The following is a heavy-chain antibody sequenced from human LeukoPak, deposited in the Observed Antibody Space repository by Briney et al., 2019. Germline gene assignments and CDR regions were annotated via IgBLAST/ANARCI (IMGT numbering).Heavy chain of an antibody. J-gene: IGHJ4*02. D-gene: IGHD3-22*01. CDR2: INHSGST. Sequence: GALRLSCAVYGGSFSGYYWSWIRQPPGKGLEWIGEINHSGSTNYNPSLKSRVTISVDTSKNQFSLKLNSVTAADTAVYYCARHYYTDPFDYWGQGTLVTVSS. CDR3: ARHYYTDPFDY. V-gene: IGHV4-34*01. CDR1: GGSFSGYY.